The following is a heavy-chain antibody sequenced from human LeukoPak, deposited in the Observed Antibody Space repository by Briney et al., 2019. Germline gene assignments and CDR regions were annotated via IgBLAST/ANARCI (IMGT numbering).Heavy chain of an antibody. CDR1: GYTFTSYG. CDR2: ISAYNGNT. J-gene: IGHJ4*02. Sequence: ASVKVSCKASGYTFTSYGISRVRQAPGQGLEWMGWISAYNGNTNYAQKLQGRVTMTTDTSTSTAYMELRSLRSDDTAVYYCARDSITIFGVVIRRRSSDYWGQGTLVTVSS. V-gene: IGHV1-18*01. CDR3: ARDSITIFGVVIRRRSSDY. D-gene: IGHD3-3*01.